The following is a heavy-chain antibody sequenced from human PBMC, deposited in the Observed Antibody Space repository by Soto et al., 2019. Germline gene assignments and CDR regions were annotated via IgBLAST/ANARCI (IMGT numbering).Heavy chain of an antibody. CDR2: IFPGDAET. J-gene: IGHJ6*02. CDR1: GYNFATHW. Sequence: GESLKISCQGSGYNFATHWIGWVRHKAGKGLEWMGIIFPGDAETRYSPSFQGHITTSADKSISTAYLRWSSPKASDTGMYYCATPGGFGMDVWGQGTTVTVSS. V-gene: IGHV5-51*01. D-gene: IGHD5-12*01. CDR3: ATPGGFGMDV.